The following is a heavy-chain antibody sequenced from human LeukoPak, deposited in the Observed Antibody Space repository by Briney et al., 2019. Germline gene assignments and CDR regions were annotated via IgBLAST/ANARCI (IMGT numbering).Heavy chain of an antibody. CDR2: IYSSGSI. D-gene: IGHD3/OR15-3a*01. V-gene: IGHV4-4*07. CDR3: ARGDNWTGYFGY. J-gene: IGHJ4*02. Sequence: SETLSLTCTVSGGSITGYYWNWVRQPAGKGLEWIGRIYSSGSINYNPSLKSRVTMSVDASKNRFSLRLNSVTAADTAVYYCARGDNWTGYFGYWGQGTLVTVSS. CDR1: GGSITGYY.